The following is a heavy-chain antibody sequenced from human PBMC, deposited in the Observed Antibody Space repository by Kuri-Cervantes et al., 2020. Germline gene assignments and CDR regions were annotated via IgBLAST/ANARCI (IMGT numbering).Heavy chain of an antibody. Sequence: GESLKISCAASGFTFSSYAMHWVRQAPGKGLEWVSAISGSGGSTYYADSVKGRFTISRDNSKNTLYLQMNSLRAEDTAVYYCAKDLPRYYYDSSGYSDDDAFDIWGQGTMVTVSS. CDR1: GFTFSSYA. V-gene: IGHV3-23*01. D-gene: IGHD3-22*01. CDR2: ISGSGGST. CDR3: AKDLPRYYYDSSGYSDDDAFDI. J-gene: IGHJ3*02.